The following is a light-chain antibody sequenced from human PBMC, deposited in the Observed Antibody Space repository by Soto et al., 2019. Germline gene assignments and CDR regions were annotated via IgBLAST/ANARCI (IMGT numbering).Light chain of an antibody. CDR3: QQYGSSTIT. J-gene: IGKJ5*01. CDR2: GAT. CDR1: QTVREN. Sequence: VMRQCPANLSWSPGERARLSCRASQTVRENLGWYQQKPGQPPRLLIYGATTRATGIPARFSGSVSGTDGSLTISRLEQEDGAVYYCQQYGSSTITFGRGTRLEIK. V-gene: IGKV3D-15*01.